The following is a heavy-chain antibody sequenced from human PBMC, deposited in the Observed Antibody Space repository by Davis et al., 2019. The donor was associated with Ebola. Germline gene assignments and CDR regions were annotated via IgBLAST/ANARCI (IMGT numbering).Heavy chain of an antibody. CDR2: IYYSGST. CDR1: GGPISSSSYY. CDR3: ARLYPYSSSWYFDY. V-gene: IGHV4-39*01. J-gene: IGHJ4*02. Sequence: SETLSLTCTVSGGPISSSSYYWGWIRQRPGKGLDWNGSIYYSGSTYYNPSLKSRVTISVDTSKNQFSLKLSSVTAADTAVYYCARLYPYSSSWYFDYWGQGTLVTVSS. D-gene: IGHD6-13*01.